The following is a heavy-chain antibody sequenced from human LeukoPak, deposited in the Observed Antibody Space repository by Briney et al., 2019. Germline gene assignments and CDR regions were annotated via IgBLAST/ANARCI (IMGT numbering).Heavy chain of an antibody. V-gene: IGHV3-30-3*01. D-gene: IGHD3-10*01. CDR1: GFTFSSYA. Sequence: PGGSLRLSCAASGFTFSSYAMHWVRQAPGKGLEWVAVISYDGSNKYYADSVKSRFTISRDNSKNTLYLQMNSLRAEDTAVYYCARAWEVTMVRGVIASDFDYWGQGTLVTVSS. CDR3: ARAWEVTMVRGVIASDFDY. J-gene: IGHJ4*02. CDR2: ISYDGSNK.